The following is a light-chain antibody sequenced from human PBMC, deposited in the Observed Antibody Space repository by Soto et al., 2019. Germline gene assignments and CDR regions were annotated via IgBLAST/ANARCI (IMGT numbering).Light chain of an antibody. CDR2: NVS. CDR3: NSYTSSSAAV. Sequence: QSALTQPASVSGSPGQSITISCTGTSSDVGAYKYVSWYQQHPGKAPKLMIYNVSNRPPGVSNRFSGSKSGNTASLTISGLQAEDEADYYCNSYTSSSAAVFGGGTKLTVL. J-gene: IGLJ2*01. CDR1: SSDVGAYKY. V-gene: IGLV2-14*01.